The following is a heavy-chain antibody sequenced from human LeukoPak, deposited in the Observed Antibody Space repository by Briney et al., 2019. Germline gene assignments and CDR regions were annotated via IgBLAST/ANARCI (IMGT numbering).Heavy chain of an antibody. CDR2: IFYSGST. D-gene: IGHD5-18*01. CDR3: ARPRYRYPAYFFDF. CDR1: GDSIRGNY. V-gene: IGHV4-59*08. J-gene: IGHJ4*02. Sequence: SETLSLTCTVSGDSIRGNYWTWIRQPSGKGLEWVGNIFYSGSTNYNPSLKSRVSISLDTSKNQFSLKLSSVTAADTALYYCARPRYRYPAYFFDFWGQGTLVTVSS.